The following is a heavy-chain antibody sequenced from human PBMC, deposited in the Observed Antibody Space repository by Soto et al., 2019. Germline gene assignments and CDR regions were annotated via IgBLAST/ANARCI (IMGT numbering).Heavy chain of an antibody. V-gene: IGHV4-31*03. CDR3: ARDSPHGEWFDP. Sequence: QVQLQESGPGLVKPSQTLSLTCTVSGGSISSGGYYWSWIRQHPGKGLEWIGYIYYSGSTYYNPSIKSRVTISVDTSKNQFSLKLSSVTAADTAVYYCARDSPHGEWFDPWGQGTLVTVSS. J-gene: IGHJ5*02. CDR1: GGSISSGGYY. CDR2: IYYSGST. D-gene: IGHD3-10*01.